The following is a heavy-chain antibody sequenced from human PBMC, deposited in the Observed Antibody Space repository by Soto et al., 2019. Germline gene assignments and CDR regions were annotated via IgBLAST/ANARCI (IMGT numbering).Heavy chain of an antibody. Sequence: PSETLSLTCAVYGGSFSGYDWSWIRQPPGKGLEWIGEINHSGSTNYNPSLKSRVTISVDTSKNQFSLKLSSVTAADTAVYYCARGRVTTVDWFDPWGQGTLVTVSS. D-gene: IGHD4-17*01. CDR3: ARGRVTTVDWFDP. J-gene: IGHJ5*02. CDR2: INHSGST. CDR1: GGSFSGYD. V-gene: IGHV4-34*01.